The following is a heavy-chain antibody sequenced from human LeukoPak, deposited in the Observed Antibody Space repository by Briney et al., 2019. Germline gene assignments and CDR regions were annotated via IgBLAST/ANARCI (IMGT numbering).Heavy chain of an antibody. J-gene: IGHJ4*02. V-gene: IGHV4-39*01. D-gene: IGHD2-21*02. CDR2: IYYSGTT. CDR1: GGSISTSRHY. CDR3: ANQSDLREGN. Sequence: SETLSLTCTVPGGSISTSRHYWGWIRQPPGKGLEWIVSIYYSGTTYYNPSLKSRVTISVDTSKNQFSLKLSSVTAADTAVYYCANQSDLREGNWGQGTLVTVSS.